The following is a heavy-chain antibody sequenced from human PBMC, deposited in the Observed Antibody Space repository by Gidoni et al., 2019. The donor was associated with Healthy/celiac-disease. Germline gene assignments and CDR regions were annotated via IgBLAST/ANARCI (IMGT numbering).Heavy chain of an antibody. CDR2: ISSSGSTI. J-gene: IGHJ1*01. V-gene: IGHV3-48*03. Sequence: LRLSCAASGFTFSSYDMNWVRQAPGKGLEWVSYISSSGSTIYYADSVKGRFTISRDNAKNSLYLQMNSLRAEDTAVYYCAISRDYCSGGSCYSGYFQHWGQGTLVTVSS. CDR1: GFTFSSYD. CDR3: AISRDYCSGGSCYSGYFQH. D-gene: IGHD2-15*01.